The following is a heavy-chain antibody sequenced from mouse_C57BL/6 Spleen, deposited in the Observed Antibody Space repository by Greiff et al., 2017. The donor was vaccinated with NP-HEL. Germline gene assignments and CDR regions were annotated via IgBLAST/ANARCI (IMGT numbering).Heavy chain of an antibody. Sequence: QVQLQQSGAELARPGASVKLSCKASGYTFTSYGISWVKQRTGQGLEWIGEVYPRSGNTYYNEKFKGKATLTADKSSSKAYMELRSLTSEDSAVYFCAREGNYGGAYAMDYWGQGTSVTVSS. CDR3: AREGNYGGAYAMDY. V-gene: IGHV1-81*01. J-gene: IGHJ4*01. CDR2: VYPRSGNT. CDR1: GYTFTSYG. D-gene: IGHD2-1*01.